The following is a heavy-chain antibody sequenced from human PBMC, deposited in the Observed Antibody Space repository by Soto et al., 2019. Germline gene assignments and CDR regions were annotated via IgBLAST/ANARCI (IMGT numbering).Heavy chain of an antibody. CDR3: ARGARYRLPKKVHYHYYYMDV. Sequence: ASVKVSCKASGYTFNSFDINWVRQATGQGPEWMGRMSPNSGDTDYAERFQGRVSMTRDTSINTAYMELNSLTSEDTAIYYCARGARYRLPKKVHYHYYYMDVWGKGTTVTVSS. V-gene: IGHV1-8*01. CDR1: GYTFNSFD. D-gene: IGHD2-2*01. CDR2: MSPNSGDT. J-gene: IGHJ6*03.